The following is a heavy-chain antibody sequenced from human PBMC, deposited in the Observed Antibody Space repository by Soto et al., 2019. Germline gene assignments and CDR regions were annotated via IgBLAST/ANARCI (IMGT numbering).Heavy chain of an antibody. CDR1: GFTVSSNY. CDR2: INYDGSSI. V-gene: IGHV3-74*01. Sequence: PGGSLRLSCAASGFTVSSNYMHWVRQAPGKGLVWVARINYDGSSITYADSVKGRFTISRDNAKNTLYLQMNSLRVEDMAVYYCARGGELTNVFYDWGQGTLVTVSS. D-gene: IGHD2-8*01. J-gene: IGHJ4*02. CDR3: ARGGELTNVFYD.